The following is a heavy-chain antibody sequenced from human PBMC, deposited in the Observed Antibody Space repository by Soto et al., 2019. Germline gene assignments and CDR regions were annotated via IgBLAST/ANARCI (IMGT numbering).Heavy chain of an antibody. CDR3: ARIHDYDLSFDY. J-gene: IGHJ4*02. CDR1: GGSINSSSYY. CDR2: IYYSGST. V-gene: IGHV4-39*01. D-gene: IGHD4-17*01. Sequence: SHTLSLTCTVSGGSINSSSYYWGWIRQPPGKGLEWIGSIYYSGSTYYNPSLKSRVTISVDTSKNQFSLKLSSVTAADTAVYYCARIHDYDLSFDYWGQGTLVTVSS.